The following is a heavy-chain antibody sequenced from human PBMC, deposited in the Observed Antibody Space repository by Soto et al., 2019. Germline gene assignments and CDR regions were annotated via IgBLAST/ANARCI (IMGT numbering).Heavy chain of an antibody. CDR2: ISGSGGTT. CDR3: AKDGGVSSWKYCSGGSCYYYYMDV. CDR1: GFTFSSYA. V-gene: IGHV3-23*01. J-gene: IGHJ6*03. Sequence: VQLLESGGGLVQPGGSLRLSCAASGFTFSSYAMSWVRQAPGKGLEWVSAISGSGGTTYYADSVKGRFSISGDNSKNTVYLQMSSLRAEDTAVYYCAKDGGVSSWKYCSGGSCYYYYMDVWGKGTTVTVSS. D-gene: IGHD2-15*01.